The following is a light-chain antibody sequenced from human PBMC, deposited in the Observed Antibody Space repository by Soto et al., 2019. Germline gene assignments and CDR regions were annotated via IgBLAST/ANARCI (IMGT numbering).Light chain of an antibody. Sequence: EIVLTQSPGPLSLSPGERATLSCRASQSVSSIYLAWYQQQPGQAPRLLIYDASNRATGIPARFSGSGSGTDCTLTISSLEPEDVAVYYCQQRSNWTLTLGGGTKVDIK. CDR1: QSVSSIY. CDR3: QQRSNWTLT. CDR2: DAS. J-gene: IGKJ4*01. V-gene: IGKV3D-20*02.